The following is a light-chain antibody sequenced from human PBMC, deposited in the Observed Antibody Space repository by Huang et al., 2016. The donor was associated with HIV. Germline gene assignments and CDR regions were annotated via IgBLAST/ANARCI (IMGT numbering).Light chain of an antibody. CDR1: QSVLDSSNKKNY. CDR2: WAS. V-gene: IGKV4-1*01. J-gene: IGKJ1*01. CDR3: QQYYSTPA. Sequence: DIVMTQSPDSLPVSLGERATINCKSSQSVLDSSNKKNYLAWYQQKPGQPPKILLYWASVRGSGVPDRFRGSGSGTEFTLTINNLQAEDVAVYYCQQYYSTPAFGQGTNVDI.